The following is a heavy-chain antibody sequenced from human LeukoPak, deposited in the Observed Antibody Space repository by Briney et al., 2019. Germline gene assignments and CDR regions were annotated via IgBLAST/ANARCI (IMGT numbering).Heavy chain of an antibody. V-gene: IGHV3-7*01. D-gene: IGHD3-3*01. CDR1: GFTFSSSW. Sequence: PGGSLRLSCAASGFTFSSSWMSWVRQAPGKGLEWVANIKPDGSEKYYVDSVKGRFTISRDNAKNTLYLQMNSLRAEDTGVYYCVCRFADYWGQGTLVTVSS. CDR2: IKPDGSEK. J-gene: IGHJ4*02. CDR3: VCRFADY.